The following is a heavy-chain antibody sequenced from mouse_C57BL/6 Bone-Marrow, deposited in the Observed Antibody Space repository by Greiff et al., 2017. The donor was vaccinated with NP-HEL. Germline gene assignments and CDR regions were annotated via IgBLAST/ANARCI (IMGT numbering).Heavy chain of an antibody. V-gene: IGHV1-69*01. D-gene: IGHD1-1*01. Sequence: QVQLQQPGAELVMPGASVKLSCKASGYTFTSYWMHWVKQRPGQGLEWIGEIEPSDSYTNYNQKFKGKSTLTVDKSSSTAYMQLSSLTSEDSAVYDCARERTTVVAQFDYWGQGTTLTVSS. CDR1: GYTFTSYW. CDR2: IEPSDSYT. CDR3: ARERTTVVAQFDY. J-gene: IGHJ2*01.